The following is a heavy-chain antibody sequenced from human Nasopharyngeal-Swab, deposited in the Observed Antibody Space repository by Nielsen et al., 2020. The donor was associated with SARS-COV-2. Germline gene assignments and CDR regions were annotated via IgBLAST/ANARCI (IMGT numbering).Heavy chain of an antibody. D-gene: IGHD2-21*02. Sequence: GESLKISCVASGITFSSYWMHWVRQAPGKGLEWVGRIKSKTDGGTTDYAAPVKGRFTVSRDDSKNTLYLQMDSLKTEDTAVYYCTTRAIASTAIWRNAFDIWGQGTMVTVSS. CDR2: IKSKTDGGTT. CDR3: TTRAIASTAIWRNAFDI. CDR1: GITFSSYW. J-gene: IGHJ3*02. V-gene: IGHV3-15*07.